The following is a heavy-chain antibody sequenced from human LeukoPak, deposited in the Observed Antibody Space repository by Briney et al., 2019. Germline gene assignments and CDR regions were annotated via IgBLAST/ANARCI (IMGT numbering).Heavy chain of an antibody. CDR3: ARDRGAAGPRWYFDY. CDR1: GYTFTSYA. D-gene: IGHD6-13*01. V-gene: IGHV1-3*01. CDR2: INAGNGNT. Sequence: GASVKVSCKASGYTFTSYAMHWVRQAPGQRLEWMGWINAGNGNTKYSQKFQGRVTITRGTSASTAYTELSSLRSEDTAVYYCARDRGAAGPRWYFDYWGQGTLVTVSS. J-gene: IGHJ4*02.